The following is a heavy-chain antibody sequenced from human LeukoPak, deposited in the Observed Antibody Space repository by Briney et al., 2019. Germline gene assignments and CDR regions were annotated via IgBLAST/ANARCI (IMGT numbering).Heavy chain of an antibody. J-gene: IGHJ4*02. D-gene: IGHD2-21*02. CDR2: INPNSGGT. Sequence: ASVKVSCKASGYTFTGYYMQWVRQAPGQGLEWMGWINPNSGGTNYAQKLQGKVTMTRDTSISTAYMELSRLRSDDTAVYYCARDAVVVTDIPFDYWGQGTLVTVSS. V-gene: IGHV1-2*02. CDR3: ARDAVVVTDIPFDY. CDR1: GYTFTGYY.